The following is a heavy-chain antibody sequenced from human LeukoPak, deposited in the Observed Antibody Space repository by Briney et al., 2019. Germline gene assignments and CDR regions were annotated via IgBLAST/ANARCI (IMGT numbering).Heavy chain of an antibody. CDR2: IYSGGST. V-gene: IGHV3-53*01. CDR3: ARIRREYYYDSSGYPDY. CDR1: GFTVSSNY. D-gene: IGHD3-22*01. J-gene: IGHJ4*02. Sequence: GGSLRLSCAASGFTVSSNYMSWVRQAPGKGLEWVSVIYSGGSTYYADSVKGRFTISRDNSKNTLYLQMNSLRAEDTAVYYCARIRREYYYDSSGYPDYWGQGTLVTVSS.